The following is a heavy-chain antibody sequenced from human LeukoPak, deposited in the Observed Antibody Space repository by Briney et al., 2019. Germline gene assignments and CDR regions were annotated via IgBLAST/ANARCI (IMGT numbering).Heavy chain of an antibody. CDR2: IKQDGRET. D-gene: IGHD2-8*01. CDR3: ARARYCANSVCHIGGGLDV. Sequence: PGGSLRLSCAASGYPFVNNWMTWVRQAPGKGLEWVATIKQDGRETYYVDSVKGRFSISRDNARDSMYLQMNILRAEDAAVYYYARARYCANSVCHIGGGLDVWGPGTTVTVSS. J-gene: IGHJ6*02. CDR1: GYPFVNNW. V-gene: IGHV3-7*04.